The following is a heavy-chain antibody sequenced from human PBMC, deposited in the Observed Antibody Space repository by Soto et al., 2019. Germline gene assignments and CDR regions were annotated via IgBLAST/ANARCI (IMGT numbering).Heavy chain of an antibody. V-gene: IGHV3-23*01. CDR3: AKDSRVRYFDWHDYYYYGMDV. J-gene: IGHJ6*02. Sequence: GSLRLSCAASGFTFSSYAMSWVRQAPGKGLEWVSAISGSGGSTYYADSVKGRFTISRDNSKNTLYLQMNSLRAEDTAVYYCAKDSRVRYFDWHDYYYYGMDVWGQGTTVTVSS. CDR1: GFTFSSYA. CDR2: ISGSGGST. D-gene: IGHD3-9*01.